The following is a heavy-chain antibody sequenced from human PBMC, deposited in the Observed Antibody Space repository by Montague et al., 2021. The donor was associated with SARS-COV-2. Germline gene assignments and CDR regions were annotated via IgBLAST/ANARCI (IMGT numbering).Heavy chain of an antibody. D-gene: IGHD4-23*01. CDR3: ARRRDRSTVVSPAVFDL. CDR2: ICYGGST. J-gene: IGHJ3*01. CDR1: SDSISSQSYC. V-gene: IGHV4-39*01. Sequence: SETLSLTCSVSSDSISSQSYCWAWIRQSPGKGLEWIGNICYGGSTYYNPSLGSRVVMSAETSKSQFSLKLYSVTAADTSIYYCARRRDRSTVVSPAVFDLWGQGTMVIVSS.